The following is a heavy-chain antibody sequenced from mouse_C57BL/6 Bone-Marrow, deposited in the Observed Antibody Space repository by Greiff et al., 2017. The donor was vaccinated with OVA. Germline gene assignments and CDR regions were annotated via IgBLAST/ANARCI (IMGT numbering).Heavy chain of an antibody. CDR1: GYAFSSSW. D-gene: IGHD1-1*01. V-gene: IGHV1-82*01. CDR2: IYPGDGDT. CDR3: AREDYYYGSSPCYYAMDY. J-gene: IGHJ4*01. Sequence: VQLQQSGPELVKPGASVKISCKASGYAFSSSWMNWVKQRPGKGLEWIGRIYPGDGDTNYNGKFKGKATLTADKSSSTAYMQLSSLTSEDSAVYFCAREDYYYGSSPCYYAMDYWGQGTSVTVSS.